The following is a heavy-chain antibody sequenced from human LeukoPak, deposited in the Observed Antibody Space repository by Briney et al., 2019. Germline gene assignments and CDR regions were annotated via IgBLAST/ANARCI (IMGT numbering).Heavy chain of an antibody. CDR1: GDSISSSSYY. Sequence: PSETLSLTCTVSGDSISSSSYYWGWIRQPPGKGLEWIGYIYYSGSTNYNPSLKSRVTISVDTSKNQFSLKLSSVTAADTAVYYCARHDDCSGGSCYSFDYWGQGTLVTVSS. CDR2: IYYSGST. J-gene: IGHJ4*02. D-gene: IGHD2-15*01. V-gene: IGHV4-61*05. CDR3: ARHDDCSGGSCYSFDY.